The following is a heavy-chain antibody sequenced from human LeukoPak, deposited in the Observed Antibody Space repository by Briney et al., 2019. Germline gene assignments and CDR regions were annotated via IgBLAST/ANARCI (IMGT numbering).Heavy chain of an antibody. CDR1: GFTFSSYA. V-gene: IGHV3-23*01. J-gene: IGHJ4*02. CDR3: AREFLSTVVTPTFDY. CDR2: ISGSGGST. Sequence: SAGSLRLSCAASGFTFSSYAMSWVRQAPGKGLEWVSAISGSGGSTYYADSVKGRFTISRDNAKNSLYLQMNSLRAEDTAVYYCAREFLSTVVTPTFDYWGQGTLVTVSS. D-gene: IGHD4-23*01.